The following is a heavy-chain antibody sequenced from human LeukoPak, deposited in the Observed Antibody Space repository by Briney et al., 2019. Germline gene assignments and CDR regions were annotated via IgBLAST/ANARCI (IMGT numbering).Heavy chain of an antibody. J-gene: IGHJ4*02. Sequence: SETLSLTCTVSGGSISSSSYYWGWIRQPPGKGLEWIGSIYYSGSTYYNPSLKSRVTISVDTSKNQFSLKLSSVTAADTAVYYCARRRRYYDSSGYYSSDYWGQGTLVTVSS. V-gene: IGHV4-39*01. D-gene: IGHD3-22*01. CDR2: IYYSGST. CDR3: ARRRRYYDSSGYYSSDY. CDR1: GGSISSSSYY.